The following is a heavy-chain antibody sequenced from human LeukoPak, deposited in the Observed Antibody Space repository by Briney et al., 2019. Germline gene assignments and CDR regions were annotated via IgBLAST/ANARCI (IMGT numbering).Heavy chain of an antibody. V-gene: IGHV3-23*01. D-gene: IGHD6-19*01. J-gene: IGHJ4*02. Sequence: GGSLRLSCAASGFTFNNYVMSWVRQAPGKGLVWVSTINGGGYNTYYADSVKGRFTISRDNSKNTLSLQVNTLRAEDTAVYYCARASGIYGSGWYFDYWGQGTLVTVSS. CDR3: ARASGIYGSGWYFDY. CDR1: GFTFNNYV. CDR2: INGGGYNT.